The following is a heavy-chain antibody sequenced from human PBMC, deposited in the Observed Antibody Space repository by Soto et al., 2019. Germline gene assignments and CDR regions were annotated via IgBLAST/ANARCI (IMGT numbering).Heavy chain of an antibody. J-gene: IGHJ4*02. V-gene: IGHV4-59*01. CDR2: IYYSGST. Sequence: SETLSLTCTVSGGSISSYYWSWIRQPPGEGLEWIGYIYYSGSTNYNPSLKSRVTISVDTSKNQFSLKLSSVTAADTAVYYCARVDWQQWLSYFDYWGQGTLVTVSS. CDR1: GGSISSYY. D-gene: IGHD6-19*01. CDR3: ARVDWQQWLSYFDY.